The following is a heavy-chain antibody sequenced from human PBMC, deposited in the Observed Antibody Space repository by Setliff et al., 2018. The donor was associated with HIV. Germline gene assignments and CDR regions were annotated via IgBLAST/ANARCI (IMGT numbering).Heavy chain of an antibody. J-gene: IGHJ4*02. CDR3: TTENHSY. CDR1: GFTFDRFW. D-gene: IGHD4-4*01. V-gene: IGHV3-15*07. Sequence: GGSLRLSCAASGFTFDRFWMHWVRQAPGKGLVWVSRVKSKVSGETADYAAPVTGRFTISRDDSRNMVFLQMNSLKSDDTAVYYCTTENHSYCGRGTLVTVSS. CDR2: VKSKVSGETA.